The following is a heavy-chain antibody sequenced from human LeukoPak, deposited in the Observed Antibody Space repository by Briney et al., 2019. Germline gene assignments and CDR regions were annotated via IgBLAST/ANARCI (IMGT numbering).Heavy chain of an antibody. CDR1: GYTFTSYG. V-gene: IGHV1-18*04. D-gene: IGHD3-10*01. J-gene: IGHJ6*04. CDR3: ARVVGSWFGEYGMDV. Sequence: ASVKVSCKASGYTFTSYGIIWVRQAPGQGLEWMRWISAYNGNTNYAQKLQGRVTMTTDTSTSTAYMELRSLRPDDTAVYYCARVVGSWFGEYGMDVWGKGTTVTVSS. CDR2: ISAYNGNT.